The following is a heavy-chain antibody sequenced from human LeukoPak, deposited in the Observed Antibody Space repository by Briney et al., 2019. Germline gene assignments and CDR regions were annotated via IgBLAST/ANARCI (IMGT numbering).Heavy chain of an antibody. CDR2: INQSGST. J-gene: IGHJ5*02. CDR3: ARVVGAKGWFDP. Sequence: SETLSLTCAVYGGSFSGYYWSWIRQPPGKGLEWIGEINQSGSTNYNPSLKSRVTISVDTSKNQFSLKLSSVTAADTAVYYCARVVGAKGWFDPWGQGTLVTVSS. D-gene: IGHD1-26*01. CDR1: GGSFSGYY. V-gene: IGHV4-34*01.